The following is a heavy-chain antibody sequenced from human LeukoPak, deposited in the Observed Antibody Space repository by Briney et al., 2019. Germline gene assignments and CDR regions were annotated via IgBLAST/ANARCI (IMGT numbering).Heavy chain of an antibody. Sequence: GGSLRLSCTASGFTFSSYAMYCVRQAPGKGLEWVSGIFGSGGSAHYADSVKGRFTISRDNSQNTVYLQMNSLRAEDTAVYYCGKTTTGYSSGRNPAWPVDYWGQGTLVTVSS. CDR2: IFGSGGSA. D-gene: IGHD6-19*01. J-gene: IGHJ4*02. CDR3: GKTTTGYSSGRNPAWPVDY. V-gene: IGHV3-23*01. CDR1: GFTFSSYA.